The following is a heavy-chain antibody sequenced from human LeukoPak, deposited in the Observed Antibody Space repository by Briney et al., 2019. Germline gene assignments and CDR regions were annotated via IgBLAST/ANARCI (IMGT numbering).Heavy chain of an antibody. J-gene: IGHJ4*02. CDR1: GFTFSSYG. V-gene: IGHV3-33*01. Sequence: PGGSLRLSCAASGFTFSSYGMHWVRQAPGKGLEWVTVIWFDGSNKYYADSVKARFTISRDNSKNTLYLQMNSLRAEDTAVYYCAREVDYYFDYWGQGTLVTVSS. CDR2: IWFDGSNK. D-gene: IGHD5-12*01. CDR3: AREVDYYFDY.